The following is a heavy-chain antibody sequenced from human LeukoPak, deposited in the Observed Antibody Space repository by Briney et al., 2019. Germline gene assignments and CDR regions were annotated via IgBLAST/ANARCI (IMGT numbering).Heavy chain of an antibody. Sequence: PSETLSLTCTVSGYSISSGYYWGWIRQPPGKGLEWIGYIYYSGSTNYNPSLKSRVTTSVDTSKNQFSLKLSSVTAADTAVYYCAREQFYYDSSGYSNWFDPWGQGTLVTFSS. CDR3: AREQFYYDSSGYSNWFDP. CDR2: IYYSGST. CDR1: GYSISSGYY. J-gene: IGHJ5*02. V-gene: IGHV4-38-2*02. D-gene: IGHD3-22*01.